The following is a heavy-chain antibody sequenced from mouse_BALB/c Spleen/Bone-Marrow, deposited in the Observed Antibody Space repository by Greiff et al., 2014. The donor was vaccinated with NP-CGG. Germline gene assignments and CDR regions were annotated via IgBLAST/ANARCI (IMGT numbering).Heavy chain of an antibody. V-gene: IGHV4-1*02. Sequence: DVQLVESGGGLVQPGGSLKLSCAASGFDFSRYWMSWVRQAPGKGLEWIGEINPDSSTINYTPSLKDKFIISRGNAKNTLYLQMSEVRSEDTALYYCAREGTTTWFAYWGQGTLVTVSA. CDR3: AREGTTTWFAY. J-gene: IGHJ3*01. CDR2: INPDSSTI. D-gene: IGHD1-1*01. CDR1: GFDFSRYW.